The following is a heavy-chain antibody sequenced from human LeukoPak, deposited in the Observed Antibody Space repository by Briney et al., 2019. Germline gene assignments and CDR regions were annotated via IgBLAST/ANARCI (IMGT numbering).Heavy chain of an antibody. CDR3: AQAGYSDKIEKHYFDY. Sequence: GGSLRLSCAASGFTFSIYAMSWVRQAPGKGLEWVSCITVSGATTYYADSVKGRFTVSRDNSKNTLYLQINSLRAEDTAVYYCAQAGYSDKIEKHYFDYWGQGTLVTVSS. D-gene: IGHD4-17*01. V-gene: IGHV3-23*01. CDR2: ITVSGATT. J-gene: IGHJ4*02. CDR1: GFTFSIYA.